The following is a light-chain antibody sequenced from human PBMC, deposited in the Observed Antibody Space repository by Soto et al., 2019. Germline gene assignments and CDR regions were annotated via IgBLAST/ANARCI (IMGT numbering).Light chain of an antibody. CDR2: DAS. J-gene: IGKJ4*02. V-gene: IGKV3-20*01. CDR3: QQYGSSGT. Sequence: EIVVTQSPATLSLSLGDRVTLTCRASQSVSNYLAWFQQKPGQAPRLLIYDASNRATGIPDRFSGSGSGTDFTLTFSRLEPEDFAVYYGQQYGSSGTFGEGTKADIK. CDR1: QSVSNY.